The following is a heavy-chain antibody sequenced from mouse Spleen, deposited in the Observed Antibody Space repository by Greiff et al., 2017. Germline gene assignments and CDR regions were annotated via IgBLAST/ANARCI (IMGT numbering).Heavy chain of an antibody. CDR2: INPNNGGT. Sequence: EVKLVESGPELVKPGASVKIPCKASGYTFTDYNMDWVKQSHGKSLEWIGDINPNNGGTIYNQKFKGKATLTADKSSSTAYMELRSLTSEDTAVYYCARRGLLLRYGYYAMDYWGQGTSVTVSS. J-gene: IGHJ4*01. V-gene: IGHV1-18*01. CDR1: GYTFTDYN. D-gene: IGHD1-1*01. CDR3: ARRGLLLRYGYYAMDY.